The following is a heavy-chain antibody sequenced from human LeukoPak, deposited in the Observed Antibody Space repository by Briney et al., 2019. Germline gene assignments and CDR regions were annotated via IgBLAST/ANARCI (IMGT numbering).Heavy chain of an antibody. CDR1: LYSPRNYL. CDR3: MIYDNVANSFED. D-gene: IGHD4/OR15-4a*01. V-gene: IGHV3-7*02. J-gene: IGHJ4*02. CDR2: IKQNGSEK. Sequence: GCLRVSSVDPLYSPRNYLLSCVCQAPGKRVEWVSNIKQNGSEKYSVDSVKSRFAISRDNAPNTLYLYMNSPRDEDTAVYSCMIYDNVANSFEDWGEGTLVSVSS.